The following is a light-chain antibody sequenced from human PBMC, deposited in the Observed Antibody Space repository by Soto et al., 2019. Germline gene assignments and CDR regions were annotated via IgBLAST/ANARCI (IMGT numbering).Light chain of an antibody. CDR2: GAS. V-gene: IGKV3-20*01. Sequence: VILSQSPGTLSLTPGERATLSCRAGQSVSSNYLAWYQQKPGQAPRLLIYGASNRATGIPDRFSGSGSGTDFTLTISRLEPEDVAVYYCQQYDSSPRTFGQ. CDR1: QSVSSNY. J-gene: IGKJ1*01. CDR3: QQYDSSPRT.